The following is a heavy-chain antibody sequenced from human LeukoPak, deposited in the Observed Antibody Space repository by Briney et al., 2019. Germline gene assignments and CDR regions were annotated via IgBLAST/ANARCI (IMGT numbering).Heavy chain of an antibody. Sequence: GASVKVSCKAFGYTFTTYYMHLGRQSPRQRPRWLGVIRPSGGSTTYAQKFQGRVTLTRDMSTSTDYLELSSLRTEETAVYYCARDNSVRGEAWWFNPWGQGTLDSVSS. CDR3: ARDNSVRGEAWWFNP. CDR2: IRPSGGST. J-gene: IGHJ5*02. CDR1: GYTFTTYY. V-gene: IGHV1-46*01. D-gene: IGHD2-21*01.